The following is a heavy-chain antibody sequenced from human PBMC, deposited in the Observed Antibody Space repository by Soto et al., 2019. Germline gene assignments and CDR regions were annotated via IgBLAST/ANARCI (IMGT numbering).Heavy chain of an antibody. Sequence: EVQLLESGAGLVQPGGSLRLSSAVSGFTFSSYAMNWVRQAPGKGLEWVSVISGSGGSTYYADSVKGRFTISRDNSKNTLYLQMNSLRAVDTAVYYCAKRAVGIYFDYWGQGTLVTVSS. J-gene: IGHJ4*02. D-gene: IGHD6-13*01. CDR2: ISGSGGST. CDR1: GFTFSSYA. CDR3: AKRAVGIYFDY. V-gene: IGHV3-23*01.